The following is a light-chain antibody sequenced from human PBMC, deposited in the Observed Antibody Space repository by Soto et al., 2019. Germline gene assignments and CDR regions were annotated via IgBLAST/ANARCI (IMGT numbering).Light chain of an antibody. J-gene: IGLJ1*01. CDR3: ASYTISSTPLDV. CDR2: DVS. Sequence: QSALTQPASVSGSPGQSITISCTGTSSDVGASNYVSWYQQYPGMAPKLMIYDVSNRPSGVSNRFSGSKSGNTASLTISGLQAEDEDDYYCASYTISSTPLDVFGTGTKLTVL. V-gene: IGLV2-14*01. CDR1: SSDVGASNY.